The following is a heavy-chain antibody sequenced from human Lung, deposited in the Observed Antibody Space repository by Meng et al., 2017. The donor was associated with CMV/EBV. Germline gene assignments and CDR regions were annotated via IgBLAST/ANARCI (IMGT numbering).Heavy chain of an antibody. CDR1: GGSISIGDYD. J-gene: IGHJ4*02. CDR2: IYYSGST. D-gene: IGHD5-18*01. Sequence: TPSPTLSLTCTVSGGSISIGDYDWSWTRHPPGKGLEWIGYIYYSGSTYYNPSLKSRVTISVDTSKNQFSLKLSSVTAADTAVYYCARALDTAMVTFDYWGQGTLVTVSS. CDR3: ARALDTAMVTFDY. V-gene: IGHV4-30-4*08.